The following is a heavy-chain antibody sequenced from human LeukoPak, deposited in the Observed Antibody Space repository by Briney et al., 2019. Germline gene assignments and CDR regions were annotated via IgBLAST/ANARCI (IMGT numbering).Heavy chain of an antibody. CDR1: GYTFTSYY. V-gene: IGHV1-46*01. D-gene: IGHD2-2*01. Sequence: ASVKVSCKASGYTFTSYYMHWVRQAPGQGLEWMGIINPSGGSTSYAQKFQGRVTMTRDTSISTAYMELSRLRSDDTAVYYCAFFSAAMTPSLGAFDIWGQGTMVTVSS. J-gene: IGHJ3*02. CDR3: AFFSAAMTPSLGAFDI. CDR2: INPSGGST.